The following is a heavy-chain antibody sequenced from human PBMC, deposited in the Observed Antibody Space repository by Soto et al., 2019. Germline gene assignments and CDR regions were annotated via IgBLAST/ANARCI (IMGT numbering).Heavy chain of an antibody. CDR3: AAGGGLPRYS. D-gene: IGHD1-26*01. CDR1: GGSISSGGYS. J-gene: IGHJ4*02. Sequence: QLQLQESGSGLVKPSQTLSLTCAVSGGSISSGGYSWSWIRQPPGKGLEWIGYIYHRGSTYYNPPLKSRATISVDRSKNQFSLKLSSVTAADTAVYYCAAGGGLPRYSWGQGTLVTVSS. CDR2: IYHRGST. V-gene: IGHV4-30-2*01.